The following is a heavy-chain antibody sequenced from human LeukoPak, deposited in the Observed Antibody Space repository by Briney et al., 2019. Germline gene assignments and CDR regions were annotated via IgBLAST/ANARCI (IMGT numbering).Heavy chain of an antibody. Sequence: SETLSLTCTVSGGSISSSSYYWGWIRLPPGKGLEWIGSIYYSGSTYYNPSLKSRVTLSVDTSKNQFSLKMSSVAAADTGVYYCASSANYGGNSGYFDCWGQGTLVTVSS. CDR3: ASSANYGGNSGYFDC. J-gene: IGHJ4*02. D-gene: IGHD4-23*01. CDR2: IYYSGST. CDR1: GGSISSSSYY. V-gene: IGHV4-39*01.